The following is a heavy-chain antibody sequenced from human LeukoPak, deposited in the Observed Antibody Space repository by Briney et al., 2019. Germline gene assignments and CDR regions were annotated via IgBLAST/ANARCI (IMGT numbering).Heavy chain of an antibody. CDR1: GGSISSSSYY. D-gene: IGHD3-3*01. J-gene: IGHJ5*02. CDR2: IYYSGST. Sequence: NPSETLSLTCTVSGGSISSSSYYWGWIRQPPGKGLEWIGSIYYSGSTYYNPSLKSRVTISVDTSKNQFSLKLSSVTAADTAVYYCARGGYYDFWSGYFRVGTNWFDPWGQGTLVTVSS. CDR3: ARGGYYDFWSGYFRVGTNWFDP. V-gene: IGHV4-39*07.